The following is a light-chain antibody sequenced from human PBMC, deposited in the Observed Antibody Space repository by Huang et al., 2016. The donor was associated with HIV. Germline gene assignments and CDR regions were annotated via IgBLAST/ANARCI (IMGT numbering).Light chain of an antibody. V-gene: IGKV1-33*01. CDR2: EAS. J-gene: IGKJ4*01. Sequence: DIQLTQSPVSLSVSVGDRVTISCQSSHDIRNFLNWYQQKPGKATKLLSYEASYLQTGGPSRFSASGSGTDFTLTISSLHPEDLATYFCQQYESVPLTFGGGTKVQIK. CDR3: QQYESVPLT. CDR1: HDIRNF.